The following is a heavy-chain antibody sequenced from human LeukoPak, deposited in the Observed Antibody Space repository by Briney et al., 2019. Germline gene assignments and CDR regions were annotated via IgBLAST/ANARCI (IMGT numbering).Heavy chain of an antibody. Sequence: GGSLRLSCAASGFTFSSYAMSWVRQAPGKGLEWVSAISGSGGSTYYADSVKGRFTISRDNSKNTLYLQMNSLRAEDTAVYYCAKGRLGNYGSGSSFDYWGQGTLVTVSS. CDR3: AKGRLGNYGSGSSFDY. D-gene: IGHD3-10*01. CDR2: ISGSGGST. V-gene: IGHV3-23*01. J-gene: IGHJ4*02. CDR1: GFTFSSYA.